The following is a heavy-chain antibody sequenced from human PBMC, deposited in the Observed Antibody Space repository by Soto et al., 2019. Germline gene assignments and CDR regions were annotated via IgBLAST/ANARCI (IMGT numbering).Heavy chain of an antibody. CDR1: ECSLREDY. CDR3: ARGGMYSSSRFDAFDV. Sequence: ECSLREDYIPWGRPDHGQKLEWMGWINPNSGGTNYAQKFQGWVTMTRDTSISTAYMELSRLRSDDTAVYYCARGGMYSSSRFDAFDVWRLGTMVTVSS. J-gene: IGHJ3*01. CDR2: INPNSGGT. V-gene: IGHV1-2*04. D-gene: IGHD6-6*01.